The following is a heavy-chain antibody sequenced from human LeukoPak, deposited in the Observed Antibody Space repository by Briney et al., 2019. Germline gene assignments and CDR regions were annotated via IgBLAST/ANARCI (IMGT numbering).Heavy chain of an antibody. CDR3: AREPYGSGREPFPYDY. V-gene: IGHV4-30-2*01. Sequence: PSQTLSLTCAVSGGSISSGGYSWSWIRQPPGKGLEWIGYIYHSGSTYYNPSLKSRVTISVDRSKNQFSLKLSSVTAADTAVYYCAREPYGSGREPFPYDYWGQGTLVTVSS. D-gene: IGHD3-10*01. CDR1: GGSISSGGYS. CDR2: IYHSGST. J-gene: IGHJ4*02.